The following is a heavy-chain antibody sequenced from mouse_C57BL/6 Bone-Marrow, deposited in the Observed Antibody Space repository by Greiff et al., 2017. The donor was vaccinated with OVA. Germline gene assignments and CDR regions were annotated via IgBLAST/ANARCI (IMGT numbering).Heavy chain of an antibody. V-gene: IGHV1-50*01. D-gene: IGHD4-1*01. CDR1: GYTFTSYW. CDR2: IDPSDSYT. Sequence: QVQLQQSGAELVKPGASVKLSCKASGYTFTSYWMQWVKQRPGQGLEWIGEIDPSDSYTNYNQKFKGKATLTVDTSSSTAYMQLSSLTSEDSAVYYCARGWDEYFDYWGQGTTLTVSS. CDR3: ARGWDEYFDY. J-gene: IGHJ2*01.